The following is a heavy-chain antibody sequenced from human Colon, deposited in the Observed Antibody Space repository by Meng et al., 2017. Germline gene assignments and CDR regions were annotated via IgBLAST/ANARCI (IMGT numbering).Heavy chain of an antibody. CDR3: ARGRYSGYLP. Sequence: HVKLQEGGAGLLKPSETLSLTCAVYGGSFSGYYWSWIRQPPGKGLEWIGEINHSGSTNYNPSLKSRVTISVDTSKNQFSLKLSSVTAADTAVYYCARGRYSGYLPWGQGTLVTVSS. CDR1: GGSFSGYY. CDR2: INHSGST. V-gene: IGHV4-34*01. D-gene: IGHD5-12*01. J-gene: IGHJ5*02.